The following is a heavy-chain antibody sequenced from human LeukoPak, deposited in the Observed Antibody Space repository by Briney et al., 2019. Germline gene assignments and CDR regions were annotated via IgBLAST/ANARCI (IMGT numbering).Heavy chain of an antibody. J-gene: IGHJ4*02. CDR1: GXSISSSTYY. CDR2: FFFSGGT. Sequence: SQTLSLTCTVSGXSISSSTYYWGWIRQPPGKGLEWIGGFFFSGGTYYNPSLKSRLTMSVDTSNNQFSLKLMSVTAADTAVYYCASGTSTYYELYFWGQGTLVTVSS. D-gene: IGHD3-3*01. V-gene: IGHV4-39*01. CDR3: ASGTSTYYELYF.